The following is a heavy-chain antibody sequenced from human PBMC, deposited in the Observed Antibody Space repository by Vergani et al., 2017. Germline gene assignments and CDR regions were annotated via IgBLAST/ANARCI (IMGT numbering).Heavy chain of an antibody. CDR1: GFTVSTSY. CDR3: ARDKGGTPW. D-gene: IGHD1-26*01. J-gene: IGHJ1*01. Sequence: EVQLVESGGGLIQPGGTLRLSCVASGFTVSTSYMSWVRQAPGKGLEWVSIIYSDGSKYYADPVKGRFTISRDNSNSTLYLQMNSLRAEDTAVYYCARDKGGTPWWGQGTLVTVSS. V-gene: IGHV3-53*01. CDR2: IYSDGSK.